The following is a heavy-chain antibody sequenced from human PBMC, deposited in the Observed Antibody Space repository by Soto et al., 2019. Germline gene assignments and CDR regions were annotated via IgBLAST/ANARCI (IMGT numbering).Heavy chain of an antibody. J-gene: IGHJ4*02. CDR2: IWPDGNDK. CDR1: GFTFSTFA. CDR3: VRAATGNLNY. Sequence: QVQLVESGGGVVQPGRSLRLSCTASGFTFSTFALHWVRQGPGKGLEWVAIIWPDGNDKYYADSVKGRFTISSDNSKNTLSLQMNSLRAEDTAVYYCVRAATGNLNYWGQGTLVTVSS. D-gene: IGHD1-1*01. V-gene: IGHV3-33*01.